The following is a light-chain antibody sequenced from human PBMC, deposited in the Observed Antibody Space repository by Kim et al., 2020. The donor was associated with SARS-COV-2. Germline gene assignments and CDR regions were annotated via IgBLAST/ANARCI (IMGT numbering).Light chain of an antibody. CDR3: QQYHNFRWT. J-gene: IGKJ1*01. CDR2: GAS. V-gene: IGKV3-20*01. CDR1: QSVDSAH. Sequence: PEERATLSCRASQSVDSAHLGWYQQKPGQAPRLLFSGASSRATGTPDRFSGSGSGTDFTLTISRLEPEDFAVYYCQQYHNFRWTFGQGTKVDIK.